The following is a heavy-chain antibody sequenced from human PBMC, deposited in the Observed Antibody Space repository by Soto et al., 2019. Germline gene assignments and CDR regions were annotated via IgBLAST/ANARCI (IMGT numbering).Heavy chain of an antibody. Sequence: QVQLVESGGGVVQPGRSLRLSCAASGFTFSSYAMHWVRQAPGKGLEWVAVISYDGSNKYYADSVKGRFTISRDNSKNTLYLQMNSLRAEDTDVYYCARDPSWVAAHRFDYWGQGTLVTVSS. CDR3: ARDPSWVAAHRFDY. D-gene: IGHD6-13*01. J-gene: IGHJ4*02. CDR2: ISYDGSNK. V-gene: IGHV3-30-3*01. CDR1: GFTFSSYA.